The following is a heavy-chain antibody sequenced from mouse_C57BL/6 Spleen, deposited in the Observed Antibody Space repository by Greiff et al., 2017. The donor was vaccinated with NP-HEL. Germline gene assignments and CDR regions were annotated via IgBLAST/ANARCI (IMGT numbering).Heavy chain of an antibody. CDR2: IDPENGDT. V-gene: IGHV14-4*01. CDR3: TTSGTTVVAHFDY. CDR1: GFNIKDDY. J-gene: IGHJ2*01. Sequence: EVQLQQSGAELVRPGASVKLSCTASGFNIKDDYMHWVKQRPEQGLEWIGWIDPENGDTEYASKFQGKATITADTSSNTAYLQLSSLTSEDTAVYYGTTSGTTVVAHFDYWGQGTTLTVSS. D-gene: IGHD1-1*01.